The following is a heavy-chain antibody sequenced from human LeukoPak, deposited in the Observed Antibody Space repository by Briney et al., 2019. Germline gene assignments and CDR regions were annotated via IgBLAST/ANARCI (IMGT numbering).Heavy chain of an antibody. J-gene: IGHJ4*02. CDR2: MNPNSGNT. Sequence: ASVKVSCEASGFTFTSYDINWVRQATGQGLEWMGWMNPNSGNTGYAQKFQGRVTMTRNTSISTAYMELSSLRSEDTAVYYCARNIGGSTDFDYWGQGTLVTVSS. CDR3: ARNIGGSTDFDY. V-gene: IGHV1-8*01. D-gene: IGHD1-26*01. CDR1: GFTFTSYD.